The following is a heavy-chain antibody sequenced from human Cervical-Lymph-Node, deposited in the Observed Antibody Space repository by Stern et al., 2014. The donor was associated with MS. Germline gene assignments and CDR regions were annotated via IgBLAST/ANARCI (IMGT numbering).Heavy chain of an antibody. D-gene: IGHD6-6*01. V-gene: IGHV1-18*01. Sequence: QVQLVQSEGEVKKPGTSVKVSCKASGYNFTDFGITWVRQAPGQGLEWMGWISGYNGNTNYAQKFQGRVTMTTHTSTNRAYMELRSLNSDDPAVYYCARSSFSNSSLFDYWGQGTLLTVSS. CDR3: ARSSFSNSSLFDY. CDR2: ISGYNGNT. J-gene: IGHJ4*02. CDR1: GYNFTDFG.